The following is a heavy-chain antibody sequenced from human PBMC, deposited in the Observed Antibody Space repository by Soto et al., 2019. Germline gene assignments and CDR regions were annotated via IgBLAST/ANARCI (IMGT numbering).Heavy chain of an antibody. CDR2: ISYDGSNK. CDR1: GFTFSSYA. J-gene: IGHJ3*02. CDR3: ARDRYCSGGSCYGDAFDI. Sequence: GGSLRLSCAASGFTFSSYAMHWVRQAPGKGLEWVAVISYDGSNKYYADSVKGRFTISRDNSKNTLYLQMNSLRAEDTAVYYCARDRYCSGGSCYGDAFDIWGQGTMVT. D-gene: IGHD2-15*01. V-gene: IGHV3-30-3*01.